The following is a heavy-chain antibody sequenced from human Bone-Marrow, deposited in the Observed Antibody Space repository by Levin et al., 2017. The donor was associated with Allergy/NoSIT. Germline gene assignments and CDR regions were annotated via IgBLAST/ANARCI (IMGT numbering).Heavy chain of an antibody. D-gene: IGHD2-2*01. J-gene: IGHJ4*02. Sequence: SQTLSLTCAVSGGSISSSDWWSWVRQPPGKGLEWIGYIYKGDIAEYDPSLESRVTISVDNSKNQISLILKSVTAADTAVYYCERDPHCGSSRCPFDYWGQGTLVTVSS. V-gene: IGHV4/OR15-8*01. CDR1: GGSISSSDW. CDR3: ERDPHCGSSRCPFDY. CDR2: IYKGDIA.